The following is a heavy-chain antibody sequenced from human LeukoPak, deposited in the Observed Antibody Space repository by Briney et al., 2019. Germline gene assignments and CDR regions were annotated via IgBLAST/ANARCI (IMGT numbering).Heavy chain of an antibody. CDR3: ARVEMATFHFDY. V-gene: IGHV4-39*07. J-gene: IGHJ4*02. CDR1: GGSISSSSYY. D-gene: IGHD5-24*01. CDR2: IYYSGST. Sequence: SETLSLTCTVSGGSISSSSYYWGWIRQPPGKGLEWIGSIYYSGSTYYNPSLKSRVTISVDTSKNQFSLKLSSVTAADTAVYYCARVEMATFHFDYWGQGTLVTVSS.